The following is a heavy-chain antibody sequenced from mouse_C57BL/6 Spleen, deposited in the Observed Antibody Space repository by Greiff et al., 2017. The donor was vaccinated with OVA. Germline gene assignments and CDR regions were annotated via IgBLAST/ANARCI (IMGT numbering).Heavy chain of an antibody. J-gene: IGHJ1*03. D-gene: IGHD2-5*01. Sequence: QVTLKVSGAELARPGASVKMSCKASGYTFTSYTMHWVKQRPGQGLEWIGYINPSSGYTKYNQKFKDKATLTADKSSSTAYMQLSSLTSEDSAVYYCASPYYSNRGYFDVWGTGTTVTVSS. CDR3: ASPYYSNRGYFDV. V-gene: IGHV1-4*01. CDR2: INPSSGYT. CDR1: GYTFTSYT.